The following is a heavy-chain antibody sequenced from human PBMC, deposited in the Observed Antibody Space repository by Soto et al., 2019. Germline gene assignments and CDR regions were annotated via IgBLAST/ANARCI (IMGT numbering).Heavy chain of an antibody. V-gene: IGHV3-30*03. CDR1: GFTFSSYG. CDR3: RGSHYYYGMDV. J-gene: IGHJ6*02. CDR2: ISYDGGNK. D-gene: IGHD1-26*01. Sequence: GGSLRLSCAASGFTFSSYGMHWVRQAPGKGLEWVAVISYDGGNKYYADSVKGRFTISRDNSKNTLYLQMNSLRAEDTAVYYCRGSHYYYGMDVWGQGTTVTVSS.